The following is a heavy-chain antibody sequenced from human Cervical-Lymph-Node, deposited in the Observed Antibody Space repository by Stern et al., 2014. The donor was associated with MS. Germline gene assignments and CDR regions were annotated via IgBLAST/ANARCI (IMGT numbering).Heavy chain of an antibody. D-gene: IGHD1-1*01. CDR2: IYYDGSKK. V-gene: IGHV3-33*01. J-gene: IGHJ4*02. Sequence: VQLGESGGGVVQPGRSLRVSCAASGFTFSSYGMHWVRQAPGKGLEWLAIIYYDGSKKYYADSVKGRFTISRDNSRNTLYLQMDSLRAEDTALYFCARYNAKTTDCWGQGTLVTVSS. CDR1: GFTFSSYG. CDR3: ARYNAKTTDC.